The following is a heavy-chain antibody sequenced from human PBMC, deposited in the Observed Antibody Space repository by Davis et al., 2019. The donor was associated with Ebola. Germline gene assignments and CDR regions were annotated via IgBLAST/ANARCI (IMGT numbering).Heavy chain of an antibody. CDR3: ARAPNYDVLTGTSSYYFDY. D-gene: IGHD3-9*01. CDR1: GYTFTSYG. V-gene: IGHV1-18*04. Sequence: ASVKVSCKSSGYTFTSYGLVWVRKAPGLGLEWMGWISGFNTNTNFAQKFQGRVTVSKDTSTNTAYMDLRSLTSDETAIYYCARAPNYDVLTGTSSYYFDYWGQGTLVTVSS. CDR2: ISGFNTNT. J-gene: IGHJ4*02.